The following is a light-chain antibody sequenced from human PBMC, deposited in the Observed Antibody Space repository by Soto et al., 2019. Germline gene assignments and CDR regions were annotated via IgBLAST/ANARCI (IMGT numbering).Light chain of an antibody. V-gene: IGKV1-33*01. CDR1: QDISNY. CDR2: DAS. CDR3: QQYDGLPT. Sequence: DIQMTQSPSSLSASVGDRVTITCQASQDISNYLNWYQQKPGTAPKVLIYDASNLGTGVPSRFSGSGSGTDFTFSISSPQPEDVATYYCQQYDGLPTFGQGTRLEIK. J-gene: IGKJ5*01.